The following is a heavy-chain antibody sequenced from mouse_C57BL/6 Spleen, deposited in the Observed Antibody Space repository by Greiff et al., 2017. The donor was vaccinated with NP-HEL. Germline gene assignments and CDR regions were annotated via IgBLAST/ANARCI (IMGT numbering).Heavy chain of an antibody. J-gene: IGHJ2*01. CDR3: ARSPYYGSSYYFDY. V-gene: IGHV1-55*01. D-gene: IGHD1-1*01. CDR1: GYTFTSYW. CDR2: IYPGSGST. Sequence: QVQLQQPGAELVKPGASVKMSCKASGYTFTSYWITWVKQRPGQGLEWIGDIYPGSGSTNYNEKFKSKATLTVDTSSSTAYMQRSSLTSEDSAVYYCARSPYYGSSYYFDYWGQGTTLTVSS.